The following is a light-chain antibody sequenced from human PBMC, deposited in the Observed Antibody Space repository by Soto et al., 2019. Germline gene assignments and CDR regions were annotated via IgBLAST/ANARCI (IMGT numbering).Light chain of an antibody. CDR2: KAS. V-gene: IGKV1-5*03. Sequence: DIQTTQSPSTLSASVGDRVTITCRASQSISSWLAWYQQKPGKAPKLLIYKASSLESGVPSRFSGSGSGTEFTLTISSLQHDDFATYYCQKYNSYPWTFGQGTKVDIK. CDR1: QSISSW. J-gene: IGKJ1*01. CDR3: QKYNSYPWT.